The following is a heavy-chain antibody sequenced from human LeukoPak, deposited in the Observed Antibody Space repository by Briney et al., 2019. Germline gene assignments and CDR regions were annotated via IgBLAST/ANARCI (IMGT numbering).Heavy chain of an antibody. V-gene: IGHV4-59*08. CDR2: IYYSGST. CDR1: GGSISSYY. J-gene: IGHJ3*01. CDR3: ARPSLDYGGIDAFDF. Sequence: SETLSLTCTVSGGSISSYYLSWIRQPPGKGLEWIGFIYYSGSTNYNPSLKSRVTISVDTSKNQFSLKLSSVTAADTAVYYCARPSLDYGGIDAFDFWGQGTLVTVSS. D-gene: IGHD4-23*01.